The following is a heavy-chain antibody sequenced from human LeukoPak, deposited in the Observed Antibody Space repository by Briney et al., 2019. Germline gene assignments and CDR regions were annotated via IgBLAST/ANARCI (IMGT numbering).Heavy chain of an antibody. Sequence: ASVKVSCKASGYTFTGYYMHWVRQAPGQGLEWMGWINPNSGGTNYAQKFQGRVTLTRDTSISTAYMELSGLRSDDTAVYYCARPMVPSTITVAADFDYWGQGTLVTVSS. D-gene: IGHD6-19*01. J-gene: IGHJ4*02. CDR2: INPNSGGT. CDR3: ARPMVPSTITVAADFDY. V-gene: IGHV1-2*02. CDR1: GYTFTGYY.